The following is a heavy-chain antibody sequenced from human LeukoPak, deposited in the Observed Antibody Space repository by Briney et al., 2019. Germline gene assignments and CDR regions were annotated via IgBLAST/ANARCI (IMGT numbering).Heavy chain of an antibody. V-gene: IGHV1-18*01. D-gene: IGHD3-16*02. CDR2: ISAYNGNT. J-gene: IGHJ4*02. Sequence: ASVKVSCKVSGYTFTSYGISWVRQAPGQGLEWMGWISAYNGNTNYAQKLQGRVTMTTDTSTSTAYMELRSLRSDDTAVYYCARDRTYYDYVWGSYRPFGFGYWGQGTLVTVSS. CDR1: GYTFTSYG. CDR3: ARDRTYYDYVWGSYRPFGFGY.